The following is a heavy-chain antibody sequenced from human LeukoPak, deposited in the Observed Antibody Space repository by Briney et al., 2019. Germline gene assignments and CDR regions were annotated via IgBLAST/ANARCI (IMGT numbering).Heavy chain of an antibody. D-gene: IGHD2-15*01. CDR1: GYTFTSYY. CDR3: ARGKLIVVVVAASSNWFDP. Sequence: AASVKVSCKSSGYTFTSYYMHWVRQAPGQGLEWMGIINPSDGSTNYAQKFQGRVTMTRDMSTSTVYMELSSLRSEDTAVYYCARGKLIVVVVAASSNWFDPWGQGTLVTVSS. CDR2: INPSDGST. J-gene: IGHJ5*02. V-gene: IGHV1-46*01.